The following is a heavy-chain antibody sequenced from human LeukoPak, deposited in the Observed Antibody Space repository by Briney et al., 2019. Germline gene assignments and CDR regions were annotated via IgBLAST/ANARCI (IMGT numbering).Heavy chain of an antibody. CDR2: ISGSGGGT. J-gene: IGHJ4*02. V-gene: IGHV3-23*01. CDR3: AKRGVVIRVILVGFHKEAYYFDS. Sequence: GGSLRLSCAVSGITLGNYGMSWVRQAPGKGLEWVAGISGSGGGTNYADSVKGRFTISRDNYKNTLYLQTNSLGAEDTAVYFCAKRGVVIRVILVGFHKEAYYFDSWGQGALVTVSS. CDR1: GITLGNYG. D-gene: IGHD3-22*01.